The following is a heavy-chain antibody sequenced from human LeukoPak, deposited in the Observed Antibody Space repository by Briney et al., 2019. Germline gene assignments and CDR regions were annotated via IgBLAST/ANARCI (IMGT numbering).Heavy chain of an antibody. D-gene: IGHD1-14*01. CDR2: IKDDGSEK. V-gene: IGHV3-7*04. Sequence: GGSLRLSCVGSGFTFSSYWMTWVRQAPGKGLEWVANIKDDGSEKYSVDSVQGRFTISRDNAKNLLYLQMSSLRAEDTAVYYCARARIDYWGQGTLVTVPS. CDR3: ARARIDY. CDR1: GFTFSSYW. J-gene: IGHJ4*02.